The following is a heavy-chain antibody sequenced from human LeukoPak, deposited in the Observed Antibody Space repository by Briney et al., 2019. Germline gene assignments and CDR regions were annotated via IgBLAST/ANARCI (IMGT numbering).Heavy chain of an antibody. D-gene: IGHD5-18*01. J-gene: IGHJ6*03. Sequence: SETLSLTCTVSGGSISSYYWSWIRQPPGKGLEWIGYIYYSGSTNYNRSLKSRVTISVDTSKNQFSLKLRSVTAADTAVYYCARTTEGGYTSDYFYYYYMDVWGKGTTVTISS. V-gene: IGHV4-59*01. CDR3: ARTTEGGYTSDYFYYYYMDV. CDR1: GGSISSYY. CDR2: IYYSGST.